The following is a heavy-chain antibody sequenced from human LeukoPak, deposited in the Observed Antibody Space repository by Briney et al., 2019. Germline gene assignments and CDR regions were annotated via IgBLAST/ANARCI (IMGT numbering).Heavy chain of an antibody. CDR1: GYTFTSYA. Sequence: ASVKVSCKASGYTFTSYAMNWVRQAPGQGLEWMGWINTNTGNPTYAQGFTGRFVFSLDTSVSTAYLQISSLKAEDTAVYYCARDVNELRFLEWLSPRVYYFDYWGQGTLVTVSS. J-gene: IGHJ4*02. CDR2: INTNTGNP. CDR3: ARDVNELRFLEWLSPRVYYFDY. V-gene: IGHV7-4-1*02. D-gene: IGHD3-3*01.